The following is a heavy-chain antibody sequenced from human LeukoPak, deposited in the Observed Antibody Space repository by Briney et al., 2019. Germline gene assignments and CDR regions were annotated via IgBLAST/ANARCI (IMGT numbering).Heavy chain of an antibody. V-gene: IGHV4-30-2*01. J-gene: IGHJ3*02. CDR2: IYYSGRH. CDR1: GCSISSGGFS. CDR3: VRGKSYDSSGYFYFDI. Sequence: SQTLSLTCAVSGCSISSGGFSWGWVRPPPGKGLEWVGYIYYSGRHYYNPSLKSRVTISVDRSKNQFSLKLSSVTAADTAVYYCVRGKSYDSSGYFYFDIWGQGTMVTVSS. D-gene: IGHD3-22*01.